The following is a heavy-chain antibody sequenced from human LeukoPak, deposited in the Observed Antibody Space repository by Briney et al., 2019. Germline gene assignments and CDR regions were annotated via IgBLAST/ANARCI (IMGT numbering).Heavy chain of an antibody. D-gene: IGHD3-10*01. CDR1: GGSISSGGSY. Sequence: SQTLSLTCTVSGGSISSGGSYWSWIRQHPGKGLEWIGYIYYSGSTYFNPSLKSRVTISVDTSKNQFSLKLSSVTAADTAVYYCARHYYGSGSYLVDYWGQGTLVTVSS. CDR3: ARHYYGSGSYLVDY. V-gene: IGHV4-31*03. CDR2: IYYSGST. J-gene: IGHJ4*02.